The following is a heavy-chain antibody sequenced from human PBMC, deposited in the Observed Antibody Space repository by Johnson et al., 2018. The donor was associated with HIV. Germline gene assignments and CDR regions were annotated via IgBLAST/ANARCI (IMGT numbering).Heavy chain of an antibody. CDR2: IQSKTDGGTT. CDR1: GFTFSNAW. CDR3: TTGRYSSSADAFDI. Sequence: QLVESGGGLVKPGGSLRLSCAASGFTFSNAWMSWVRQAPGKGLEWVGRIQSKTDGGTTDYAAPVKGRFTISRDDSKNKLFLRMNSLKTEDTAVYYCTTGRYSSSADAFDIWGQGTMVTVSS. D-gene: IGHD6-13*01. J-gene: IGHJ3*02. V-gene: IGHV3-15*01.